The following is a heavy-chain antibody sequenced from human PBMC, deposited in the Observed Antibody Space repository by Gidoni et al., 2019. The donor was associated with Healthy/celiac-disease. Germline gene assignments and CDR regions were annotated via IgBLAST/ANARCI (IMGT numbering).Heavy chain of an antibody. J-gene: IGHJ4*02. CDR2: IGTAVDT. CDR1: GCTCSRYD. D-gene: IGHD6-19*01. V-gene: IGHV3-13*01. CDR3: ARGGPIAVAGAFDY. Sequence: EVQLVESGGGMVQPGGSLRLTCVAAGCTCSRYDMHLVRQATGKGLAVVSAIGTAVDTYYPGSVTGRFTLSRENAENSLYLQMNSLRAGDTAVYYCARGGPIAVAGAFDYWGQGTLVTVSS.